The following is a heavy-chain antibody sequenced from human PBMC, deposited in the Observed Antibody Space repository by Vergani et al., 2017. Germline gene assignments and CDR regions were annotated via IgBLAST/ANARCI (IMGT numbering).Heavy chain of an antibody. J-gene: IGHJ6*03. CDR1: GGTFSSYA. D-gene: IGHD2-2*01. CDR2: IIPIFGTA. CDR3: ARGSCSSTSCYYYYYYMDV. Sequence: QVQLVQSGAEVKKPGSSVKVSCKASGGTFSSYAISWVRQAPGQGLEWMGGIIPIFGTANYAQKFQGRVTITADESTSTAYMELSSLRSEDTAVYYCARGSCSSTSCYYYYYYMDVWGKGTTVTVSS. V-gene: IGHV1-69*01.